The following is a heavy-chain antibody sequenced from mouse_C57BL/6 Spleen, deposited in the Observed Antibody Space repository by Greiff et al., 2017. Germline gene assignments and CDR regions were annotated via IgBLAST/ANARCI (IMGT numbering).Heavy chain of an antibody. Sequence: QVQLQQSGPGLVQPSQSLSITCTVSGFSLTSYGVHWVRQSPGKGLEWLGVIWRGGSTDYNAAFMSRLSITKDNSRSQVFFKMNSLQADDTAIYYCAKNHHYGSSFFDYWGQGTTLTVSS. D-gene: IGHD1-1*01. CDR1: GFSLTSYG. V-gene: IGHV2-5*01. J-gene: IGHJ2*01. CDR3: AKNHHYGSSFFDY. CDR2: IWRGGST.